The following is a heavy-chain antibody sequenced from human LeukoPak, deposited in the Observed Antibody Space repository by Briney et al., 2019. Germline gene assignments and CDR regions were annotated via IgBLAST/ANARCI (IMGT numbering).Heavy chain of an antibody. Sequence: SGKVACKASGGTFSCYAISWVRQAPGQGLEWMGGIIPIFGTANYAQKFQGRVTITADESTTTAYMELSSLRSEDTAVYYCARFSAGYYYVDYWGQGTLVTVYS. CDR2: IIPIFGTA. D-gene: IGHD3/OR15-3a*01. J-gene: IGHJ4*02. CDR1: GGTFSCYA. CDR3: ARFSAGYYYVDY. V-gene: IGHV1-69*13.